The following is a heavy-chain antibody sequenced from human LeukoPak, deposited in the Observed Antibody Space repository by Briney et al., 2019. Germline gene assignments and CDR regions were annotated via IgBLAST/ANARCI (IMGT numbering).Heavy chain of an antibody. V-gene: IGHV4-39*07. CDR3: ARVGGSGSYLYYFDY. CDR1: GGSISSTSYY. CDR2: IYYSGST. Sequence: SETLSLTCTVSGGSISSTSYYWGWIRQPPGKGLEWIGSIYYSGSTYYNPSLKSRVTISVDTSKNQFSLKLSSVTAADTAVYYCARVGGSGSYLYYFDYWGQGTLVTVSS. D-gene: IGHD3-10*01. J-gene: IGHJ4*02.